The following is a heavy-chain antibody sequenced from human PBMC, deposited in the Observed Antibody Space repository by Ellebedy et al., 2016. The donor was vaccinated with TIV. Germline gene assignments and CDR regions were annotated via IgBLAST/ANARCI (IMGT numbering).Heavy chain of an antibody. D-gene: IGHD3-16*01. J-gene: IGHJ4*02. V-gene: IGHV3-23*01. CDR1: GISFSNYS. CDR3: AKGKSGTFIHHAFDY. Sequence: GESLKISCAASGISFSNYSMSRVRQAPGKGLEWVSGFGVTGDTTYYPDSVKGRFTVSRDNPQSTLYLHMNSLRVEDTATYYCAKGKSGTFIHHAFDYWGQGTLVTVSS. CDR2: FGVTGDTT.